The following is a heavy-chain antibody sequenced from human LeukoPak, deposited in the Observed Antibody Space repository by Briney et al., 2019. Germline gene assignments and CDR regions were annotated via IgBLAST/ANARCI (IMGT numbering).Heavy chain of an antibody. CDR3: ARDQANYYDSSGYYYPLNY. CDR1: GGTFSSYA. Sequence: SVKVSYKASGGTFSSYAISWVRQAPGQGLEWMGRIIPIFGTANYAQKFQGRVTITTDESTSTAYMELSSLRSEDTAVYYCARDQANYYDSSGYYYPLNYWGQGTLVTLSS. CDR2: IIPIFGTA. D-gene: IGHD3-22*01. V-gene: IGHV1-69*05. J-gene: IGHJ4*02.